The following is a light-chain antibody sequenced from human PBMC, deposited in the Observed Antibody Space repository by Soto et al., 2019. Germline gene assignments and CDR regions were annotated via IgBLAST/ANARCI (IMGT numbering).Light chain of an antibody. CDR2: GAS. J-gene: IGKJ1*01. V-gene: IGKV3-15*01. CDR3: QQYNNRWT. CDR1: QSVSSN. Sequence: EIVMTQSPATLSVSPGERATLSCRASQSVSSNLAWYQQKPGQAPRLLIYGASTRATGIPARFSGSGFGTDFTLTISSLQSEDCAVYYCQQYNNRWTFGPGTKVDIK.